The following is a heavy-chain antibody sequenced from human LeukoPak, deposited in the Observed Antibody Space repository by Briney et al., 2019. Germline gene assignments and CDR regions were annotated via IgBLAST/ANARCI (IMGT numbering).Heavy chain of an antibody. CDR3: ARHPVPYYYDSSGYYYSGDNWFDP. CDR2: IYPGDSDT. CDR1: GYSFTSYW. V-gene: IGHV5-51*01. J-gene: IGHJ5*02. D-gene: IGHD3-22*01. Sequence: ESLKISCKGSGYSFTSYWIGWVRQMPGKGLEWMGIIYPGDSDTRYSPSFQGQVTISADKSISTAYLQWSRLKASDTAMYYCARHPVPYYYDSSGYYYSGDNWFDPWGQGTLVTVSS.